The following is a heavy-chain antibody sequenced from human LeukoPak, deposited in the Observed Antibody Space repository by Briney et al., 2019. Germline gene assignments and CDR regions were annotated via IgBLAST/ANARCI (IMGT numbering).Heavy chain of an antibody. CDR3: ATGYSSGWYPIDFDY. V-gene: IGHV3-30*02. CDR1: GFTFSSYG. D-gene: IGHD6-19*01. CDR2: IRYDGSNK. Sequence: PGGSLRLSCAASGFTFSSYGMHWVRQAPGKGLEWVAFIRYDGSNKYYADSVKGRFTISRDNSKNTLYLQMNSLRSEDTAVYYCATGYSSGWYPIDFDYWGQGTLVTVSS. J-gene: IGHJ4*02.